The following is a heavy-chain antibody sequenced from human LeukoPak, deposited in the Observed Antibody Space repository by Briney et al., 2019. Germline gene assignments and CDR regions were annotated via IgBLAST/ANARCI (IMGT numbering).Heavy chain of an antibody. Sequence: GGSLRLSCAASGFTFNTYTMNWVRQAPGKGLEWVSYISGSSGIIDYADSVRGRFTISRDNAKNSLYLQMNSLRAEDTAVYYCARRDRPDTALGMDVWGQGTTVTVSS. D-gene: IGHD5-18*01. CDR3: ARRDRPDTALGMDV. CDR1: GFTFNTYT. J-gene: IGHJ6*02. V-gene: IGHV3-48*01. CDR2: ISGSSGII.